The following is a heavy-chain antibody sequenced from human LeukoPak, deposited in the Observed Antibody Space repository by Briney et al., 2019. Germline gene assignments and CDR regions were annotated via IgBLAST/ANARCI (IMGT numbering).Heavy chain of an antibody. D-gene: IGHD2-21*01. V-gene: IGHV4-30-4*08. CDR2: IYYSGST. CDR1: GGSINNYY. J-gene: IGHJ1*01. CDR3: ARADPLVIAQPPYFQH. Sequence: SETLSLTCTVSGGSINNYYWSWIRQPPGKGLEWIGYIYYSGSTYYNPSLKSRVTISVDTSKNQFSLKLSSVTAADTAVYYCARADPLVIAQPPYFQHWGQGTLVTVSS.